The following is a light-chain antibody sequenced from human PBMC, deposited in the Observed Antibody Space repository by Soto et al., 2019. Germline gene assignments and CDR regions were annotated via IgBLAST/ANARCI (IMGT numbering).Light chain of an antibody. V-gene: IGKV3-11*01. CDR2: GAF. CDR1: PSVSNY. Sequence: EIELTQSPATLSLSPGERATLSCRASPSVSNYLAWYQQKPGQAPRLLIYGAFNRATGIPARFSGSGSGADFTLTISSLEPEDFAVYYCQQRNIWPPVTFGQGTRLEIK. CDR3: QQRNIWPPVT. J-gene: IGKJ5*01.